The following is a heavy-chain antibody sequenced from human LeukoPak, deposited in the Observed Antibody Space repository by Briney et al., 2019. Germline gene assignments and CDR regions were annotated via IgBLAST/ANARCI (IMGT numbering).Heavy chain of an antibody. CDR2: IRSKAYGGTT. V-gene: IGHV3-49*04. Sequence: TGGSLRLSCTASGFTFGDYAMTWVRRAPGKGLEWVGFIRSKAYGGTTEYAASVKGRFTISRDDSKSIAYLQMNSLKTEDTAVYYCTREAARSGYSADFDYWRQGTLVTVSS. CDR1: GFTFGDYA. CDR3: TREAARSGYSADFDY. D-gene: IGHD3-3*01. J-gene: IGHJ4*02.